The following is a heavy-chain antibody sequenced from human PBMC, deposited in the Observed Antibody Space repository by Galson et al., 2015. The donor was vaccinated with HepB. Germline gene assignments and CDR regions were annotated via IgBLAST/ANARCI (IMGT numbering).Heavy chain of an antibody. D-gene: IGHD3-3*01. CDR1: GFTFSSYG. V-gene: IGHV3-30*18. Sequence: SLRLSCAASGFTFSSYGMHWVRQAPGKGLEWVAVISYDGSNKYYADSVKGRFTISRDNSKNTLYLQMNSLRAEDTAVYYCAKDLSSGAYYDFWSGHPGAFDIWGQGTMVTVSS. CDR2: ISYDGSNK. J-gene: IGHJ3*02. CDR3: AKDLSSGAYYDFWSGHPGAFDI.